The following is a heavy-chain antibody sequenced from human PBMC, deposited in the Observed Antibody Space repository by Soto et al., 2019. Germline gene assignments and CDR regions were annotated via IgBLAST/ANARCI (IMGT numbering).Heavy chain of an antibody. CDR2: ISGSGASK. Sequence: DVELLESGGGMVQPGGSLRLSCVASGFTFSRHALVWVRQVPGKGLEWVSAISGSGASKYDADSVKGRFTISRDNSNNTLSLLMNSLPADDTAVYDCAKTPGVIVLVTAVAHWGRGIAVIVSS. J-gene: IGHJ4*02. D-gene: IGHD3-22*01. CDR1: GFTFSRHA. V-gene: IGHV3-23*01. CDR3: AKTPGVIVLVTAVAH.